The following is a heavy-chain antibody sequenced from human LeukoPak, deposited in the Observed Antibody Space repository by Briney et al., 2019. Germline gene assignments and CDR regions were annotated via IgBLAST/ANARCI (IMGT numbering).Heavy chain of an antibody. J-gene: IGHJ4*02. CDR1: GGSLSGYF. CDR3: ARGLTGPRLGD. Sequence: SETLSLTCAVYGGSLSGYFWSWIRQPPGKGLEWIGEISHTGSTNCDPSLKSRVTISVDTSKNQFSLKVTSVTAADTAVYYCARGLTGPRLGDWGQGTLVTVSS. CDR2: ISHTGST. D-gene: IGHD3-16*01. V-gene: IGHV4-34*01.